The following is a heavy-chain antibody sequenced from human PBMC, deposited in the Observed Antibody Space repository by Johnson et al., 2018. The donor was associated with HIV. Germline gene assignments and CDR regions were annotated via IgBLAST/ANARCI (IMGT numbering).Heavy chain of an antibody. J-gene: IGHJ3*02. CDR2: IRYDGSNK. V-gene: IGHV3-30*02. CDR3: AKERSFPADAFDI. Sequence: HVQLVESGGGVVQPGRSLRLSCAASGFAFGDYAMSWVRQAPGKGLEWVAFIRYDGSNKYYADSVKGRFTISRDNSKNTLYLQMNSLRAEDTAVYYCAKERSFPADAFDIWGQGTMVTVSS. D-gene: IGHD3-10*01. CDR1: GFAFGDYA.